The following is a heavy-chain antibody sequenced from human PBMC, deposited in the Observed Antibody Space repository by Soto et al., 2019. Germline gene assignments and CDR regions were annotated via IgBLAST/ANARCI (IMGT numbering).Heavy chain of an antibody. V-gene: IGHV1-69*01. J-gene: IGHJ4*02. CDR3: AINEGREVSTFDY. CDR1: GGIFTRYD. CDR2: IIPIFGTA. Sequence: QVQLVQSGAEVKTPGSSVKVSCKASGGIFTRYDIRWVRQAPGQGLEWMGAIIPIFGTANYAQKFQGRVTITADATTSTDYMELSSLRSEDTAMYYCAINEGREVSTFDYWGQGTLVTVSS.